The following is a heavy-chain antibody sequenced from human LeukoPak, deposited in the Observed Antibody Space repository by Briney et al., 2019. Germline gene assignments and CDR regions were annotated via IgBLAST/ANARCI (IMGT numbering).Heavy chain of an antibody. V-gene: IGHV4-59*01. CDR1: GGSISSYY. CDR2: IYYSGST. Sequence: PSAPLSLTCTVSGGSISSYYWSWIRQPPGKGLEWNGYIYYSGSTNYNPSLKSRVTISVDTSKNQFSLKLSSVTAADTAVYYCARAVFAYGMDVWGQGTTVTVSS. J-gene: IGHJ6*02. D-gene: IGHD3-16*01. CDR3: ARAVFAYGMDV.